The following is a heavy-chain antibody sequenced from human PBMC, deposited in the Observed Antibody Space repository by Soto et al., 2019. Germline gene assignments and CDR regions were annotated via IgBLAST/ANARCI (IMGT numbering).Heavy chain of an antibody. V-gene: IGHV4-31*03. CDR3: ARDPAMVRGVIGGYYGMDV. J-gene: IGHJ6*02. CDR1: GGSISSGGYY. Sequence: NPSETLSLTCTVSGGSISSGGYYWSWIRQHPGKGLEWIGYIYYSGSTYYNPSLKSRVTISVDTSKNQFSLKLSSVTAADTAVYYCARDPAMVRGVIGGYYGMDVWGQGTTVTVSS. D-gene: IGHD3-10*01. CDR2: IYYSGST.